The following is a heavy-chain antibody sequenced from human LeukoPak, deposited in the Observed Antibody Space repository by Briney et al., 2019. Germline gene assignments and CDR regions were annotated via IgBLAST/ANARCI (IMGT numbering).Heavy chain of an antibody. J-gene: IGHJ4*02. V-gene: IGHV4-59*01. Sequence: SETLSLTCTVSGGSISSYYWSWIRQPPGKGLEWIGYIYYSGSTNYNPSLKSRVTISVDTSKNQFSLKLSSVTAADTVVYYCARGGGSYSGSYSRAFDYWGQGTLVTVSS. D-gene: IGHD1-26*01. CDR1: GGSISSYY. CDR2: IYYSGST. CDR3: ARGGGSYSGSYSRAFDY.